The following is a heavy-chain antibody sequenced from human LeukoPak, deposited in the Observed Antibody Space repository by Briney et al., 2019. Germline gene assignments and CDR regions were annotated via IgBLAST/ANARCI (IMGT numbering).Heavy chain of an antibody. Sequence: SGRSLRLSCVASGFTLSSNSMNWVRQAPGRGLEWVSYISSSTTTMHYADSVKGRFTISRENAKNSLYLQMNSLRDEDTAVYYCARDLDGSGRAFDFWGQGALVTVSS. J-gene: IGHJ4*02. V-gene: IGHV3-48*02. CDR2: ISSSTTTM. CDR3: ARDLDGSGRAFDF. D-gene: IGHD3-10*01. CDR1: GFTLSSNS.